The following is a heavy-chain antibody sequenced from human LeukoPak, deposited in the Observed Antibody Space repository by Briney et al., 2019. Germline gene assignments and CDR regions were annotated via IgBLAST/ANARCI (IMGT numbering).Heavy chain of an antibody. CDR2: MYSGGIT. J-gene: IGHJ6*02. Sequence: GGSLRLSREASGFTVSSNYMSWVRQAPGKGLEWVSVMYSGGITYHADSVKGRFTISRDNSKNTLYLQMNSLRPDDTAVYYCAREEMTTVSASYYFFALDVWGQGTTVTVSS. D-gene: IGHD4-11*01. V-gene: IGHV3-66*02. CDR3: AREEMTTVSASYYFFALDV. CDR1: GFTVSSNY.